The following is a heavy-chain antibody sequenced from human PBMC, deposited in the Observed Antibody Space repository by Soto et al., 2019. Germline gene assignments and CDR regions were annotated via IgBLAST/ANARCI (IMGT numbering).Heavy chain of an antibody. CDR3: TTLAGGYWP. CDR1: GFPFSNAW. Sequence: GGSLRLSCPASGFPFSNAWMNWVRQAPGKGLEWVARIKSKTDGGTTDYAAPVKGRFTISRDDSKNTLYLQMNSLKTEDTAVYYCTTLAGGYWPWGQGTLVTVSS. CDR2: IKSKTDGGTT. V-gene: IGHV3-15*07. J-gene: IGHJ5*02. D-gene: IGHD2-15*01.